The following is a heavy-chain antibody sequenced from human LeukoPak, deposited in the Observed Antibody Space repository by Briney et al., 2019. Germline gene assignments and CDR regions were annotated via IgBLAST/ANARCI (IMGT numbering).Heavy chain of an antibody. CDR3: ARIKTEYYYDSSGYYLVDY. J-gene: IGHJ4*02. Sequence: PSGTLSLTCAVSGGSIINSNWWSWIRQPPGKGLEWIGYIYYSGSTYYNPSLKSRVTISVDTSKNQFSLKLSSVTAADTAVYYCARIKTEYYYDSSGYYLVDYWGQGTLVTVSS. D-gene: IGHD3-22*01. CDR1: GGSIINSNW. V-gene: IGHV4-30-4*01. CDR2: IYYSGST.